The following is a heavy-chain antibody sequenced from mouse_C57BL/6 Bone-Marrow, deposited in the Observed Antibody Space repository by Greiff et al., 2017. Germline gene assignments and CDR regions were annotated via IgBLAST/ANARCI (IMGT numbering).Heavy chain of an antibody. D-gene: IGHD1-1*01. Sequence: QVQLQQPGAELVRPGTSVKLSCKASGYTFTSYWMHWVQQRPGQGLEWIGVIDPSDSYTNYNQKFKGKATLTVDTSSSTAYMQLSSLTSEDSAVYYCARDILPSYAMDYWGQGTSVTVSS. CDR2: IDPSDSYT. CDR1: GYTFTSYW. CDR3: ARDILPSYAMDY. V-gene: IGHV1-59*01. J-gene: IGHJ4*01.